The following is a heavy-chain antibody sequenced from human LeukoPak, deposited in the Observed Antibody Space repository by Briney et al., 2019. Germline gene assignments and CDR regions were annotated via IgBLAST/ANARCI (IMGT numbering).Heavy chain of an antibody. Sequence: SETLSLTCTVSGGSISSYYWSWLRQPPGKGLEWIGYIYYSGRTNYNTSLKSRVTISVDTSKNQFSLKLSSVTAADTAVYYFARDKRVAVAGTYIYYYYMDVWGNGTTVTISS. CDR2: IYYSGRT. V-gene: IGHV4-59*12. CDR3: ARDKRVAVAGTYIYYYYMDV. D-gene: IGHD6-19*01. J-gene: IGHJ6*03. CDR1: GGSISSYY.